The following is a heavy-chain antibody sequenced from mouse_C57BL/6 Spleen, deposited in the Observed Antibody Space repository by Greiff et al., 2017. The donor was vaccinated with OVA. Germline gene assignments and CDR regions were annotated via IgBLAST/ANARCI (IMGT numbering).Heavy chain of an antibody. CDR2: IDPETGGT. CDR1: GYTFTDYE. V-gene: IGHV1-15*01. D-gene: IGHD2-4*01. J-gene: IGHJ2*01. CDR3: TRSGDYETFDY. Sequence: QVQLKESGAELVRPGASVTLSCKASGYTFTDYEMHWVKQTPVHGLEWIGAIDPETGGTAYNQKFKGKAILTADKSSSTAYMELRSLTSEDSAVYYCTRSGDYETFDYWGQGTTLTVSS.